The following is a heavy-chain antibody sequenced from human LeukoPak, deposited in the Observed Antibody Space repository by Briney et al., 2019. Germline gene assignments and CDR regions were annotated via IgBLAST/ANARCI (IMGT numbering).Heavy chain of an antibody. Sequence: SETLSLTCTVSGGSINSGTYYWGWIRQPAGKGLEWIGRIYTSGSTNYNPSLKSRVTMSVDTSKNQFSLKLSSVTAADTAVYYCARQAATDYYYYMDVWGKGTTVTISS. CDR3: ARQAATDYYYYMDV. D-gene: IGHD2-15*01. J-gene: IGHJ6*03. CDR2: IYTSGST. CDR1: GGSINSGTYY. V-gene: IGHV4-61*02.